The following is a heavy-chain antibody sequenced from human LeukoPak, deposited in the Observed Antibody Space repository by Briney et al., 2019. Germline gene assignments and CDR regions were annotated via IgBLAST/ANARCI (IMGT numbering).Heavy chain of an antibody. V-gene: IGHV3-30*18. Sequence: GRSLRLSSAASVFTFRSSGMHWGRHAPGKGLECVAVISYDGSNKYYADSVKGRFTISRDNSRNTLYLQMNSLRAEDTAMYYCAKDMRPYLRYFDWLARGYFDYWGQGTLVTVSS. CDR2: ISYDGSNK. D-gene: IGHD3-9*01. CDR1: VFTFRSSG. J-gene: IGHJ4*02. CDR3: AKDMRPYLRYFDWLARGYFDY.